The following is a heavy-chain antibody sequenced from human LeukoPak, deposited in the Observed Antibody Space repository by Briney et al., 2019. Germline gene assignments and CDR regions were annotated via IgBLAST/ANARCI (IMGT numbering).Heavy chain of an antibody. V-gene: IGHV3-23*01. Sequence: QTGGSLRLSCAASGFTFSSYAMTWVRQAPGKGLEWVSSISGSGEYTCYADSVEGRFTISRDNSKNTLYLQMNSLRAEDTAVHYCAKVTVGSSGWYLGYWGQGTLVTVSS. CDR3: AKVTVGSSGWYLGY. CDR2: ISGSGEYT. D-gene: IGHD6-19*01. J-gene: IGHJ4*02. CDR1: GFTFSSYA.